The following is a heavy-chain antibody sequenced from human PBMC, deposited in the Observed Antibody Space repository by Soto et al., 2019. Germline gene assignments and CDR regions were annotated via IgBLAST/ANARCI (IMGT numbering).Heavy chain of an antibody. D-gene: IGHD2-2*01. Sequence: DVQLVESGGGLVQSGGSLTISCAASGFTFSKYWMTWVRQAPGKGLEWVADLKEDGSQKNYMDSMKGRFTISRDNAENSLYLQMNSLRAEDTALYYCARLLGPAQFDSWGQGTLVTVSS. J-gene: IGHJ4*02. CDR3: ARLLGPAQFDS. CDR2: LKEDGSQK. V-gene: IGHV3-7*01. CDR1: GFTFSKYW.